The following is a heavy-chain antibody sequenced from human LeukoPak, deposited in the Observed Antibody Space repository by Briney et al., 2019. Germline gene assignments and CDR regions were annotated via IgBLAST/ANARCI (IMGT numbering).Heavy chain of an antibody. J-gene: IGHJ4*02. CDR2: IYYSGST. CDR1: GGSISSYY. V-gene: IGHV4-59*08. CDR3: ARHRSYGVSLPCFDY. Sequence: SETLSLTCTVSGGSISSYYWSWIRQPPGKGLEWIGYIYYSGSTNYNPSLKSRVTISVDTSKNQFSLKLSSVTAADTAVYYCARHRSYGVSLPCFDYWGQGTLVTVSS. D-gene: IGHD4-17*01.